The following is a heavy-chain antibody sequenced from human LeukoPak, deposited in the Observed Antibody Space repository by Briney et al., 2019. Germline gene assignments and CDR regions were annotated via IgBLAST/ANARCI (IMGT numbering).Heavy chain of an antibody. CDR1: GDNVSSNSAA. CDR3: ARGHDTDSSSFDY. V-gene: IGHV6-1*01. CDR2: TYYRSKWYN. J-gene: IGHJ4*02. D-gene: IGHD6-13*01. Sequence: SQTLSLTCAISGDNVSSNSAAWYWIRQSPSRSLEWLGRTYYRSKWYNDYAVSVKSRITINPDTSKNQFSLQLNSVTPEDTAVYYCARGHDTDSSSFDYWGQGTLVTGSS.